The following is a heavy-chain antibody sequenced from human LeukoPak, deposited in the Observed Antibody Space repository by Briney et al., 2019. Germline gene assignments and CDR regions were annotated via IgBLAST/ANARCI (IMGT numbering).Heavy chain of an antibody. CDR3: ATKRGYNYGLDH. CDR2: TYSGGST. J-gene: IGHJ4*02. CDR1: GFTVSSNY. Sequence: GGSLRLSCAASGFTVSSNYMSWVRQAPGKGLEWVSVTYSGGSTYYADSVKGRFTISRDNSKNTLYLQMNSLRAEDTAVYYCATKRGYNYGLDHWGQGTLVTVSS. V-gene: IGHV3-53*01. D-gene: IGHD5-18*01.